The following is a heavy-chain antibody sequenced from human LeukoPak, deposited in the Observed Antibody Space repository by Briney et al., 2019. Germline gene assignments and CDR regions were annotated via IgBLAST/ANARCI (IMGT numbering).Heavy chain of an antibody. CDR2: IIPIFGTA. D-gene: IGHD3-9*01. V-gene: IGHV1-69*13. CDR3: ARDQDVIGLYYDILTGYSPYYFDY. CDR1: GCTFSSYP. J-gene: IGHJ4*02. Sequence: SVKGSCMAAGCTFSSYPISWVRQAPGQGLDWMGGIIPIFGTANYAQKFQARVTITASEDTSTAYMELSSLRSEDKAVYYCARDQDVIGLYYDILTGYSPYYFDYWGQGTLVTVSS.